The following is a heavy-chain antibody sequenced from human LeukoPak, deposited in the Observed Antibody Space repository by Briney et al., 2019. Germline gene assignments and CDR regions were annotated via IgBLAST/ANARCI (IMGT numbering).Heavy chain of an antibody. V-gene: IGHV3-7*01. CDR3: ARVAYYYDFS. CDR2: MKHDGSEK. J-gene: IGHJ4*02. D-gene: IGHD3-22*01. CDR1: GFSFSTRW. Sequence: GGSLRLSCAASGFSFSTRWMSWVRQAPGKGLEWVANMKHDGSEKYYLDSVRGRFTISRDNTENLLYLQMNSLRVEDTAVYFCARVAYYYDFSGGQGTLVTVSS.